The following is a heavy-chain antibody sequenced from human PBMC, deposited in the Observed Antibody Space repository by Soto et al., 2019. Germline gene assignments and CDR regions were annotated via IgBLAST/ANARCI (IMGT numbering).Heavy chain of an antibody. CDR2: INPNSAGS. V-gene: IGHV1-2*02. Sequence: ASVKVSCKASGYTFTGYYLHWVRQAPGQGLEWMGWINPNSAGSKYIEKFQGRVTMTRDTSISTAYIELRSLRSDDTAVYYCVRSKDSSGYLDYWGKGTLVTVSS. D-gene: IGHD3-22*01. J-gene: IGHJ4*02. CDR3: VRSKDSSGYLDY. CDR1: GYTFTGYY.